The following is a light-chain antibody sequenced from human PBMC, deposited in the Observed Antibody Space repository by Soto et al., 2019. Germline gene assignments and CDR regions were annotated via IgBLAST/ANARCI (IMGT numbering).Light chain of an antibody. CDR1: EDISNY. Sequence: DIQMTQSPASLSASVGDRVTITCRASEDISNYLAWYQQKPGKDPTLLIYGASTLQSGVPSRFSGSGSGTDFTLTISSLQTEDVATYYCHNYNRSPWTFGQGTKVESK. CDR3: HNYNRSPWT. V-gene: IGKV1-27*01. J-gene: IGKJ1*01. CDR2: GAS.